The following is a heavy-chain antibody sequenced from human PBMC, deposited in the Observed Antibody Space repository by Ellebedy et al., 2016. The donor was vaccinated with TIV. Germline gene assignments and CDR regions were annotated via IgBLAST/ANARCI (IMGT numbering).Heavy chain of an antibody. J-gene: IGHJ2*01. CDR1: GGTFSSYA. D-gene: IGHD3-3*01. CDR3: ARDFWSGYPYWYFDL. CDR2: IIPIFGTA. V-gene: IGHV1-69*13. Sequence: SVKVSCXASGGTFSSYAISWVRQAPGQGLEWMGGIIPIFGTANYAQKFQGRVTITADESTSTAYMELRSLRSDDTAVYYCARDFWSGYPYWYFDLWGRGTLVTVSS.